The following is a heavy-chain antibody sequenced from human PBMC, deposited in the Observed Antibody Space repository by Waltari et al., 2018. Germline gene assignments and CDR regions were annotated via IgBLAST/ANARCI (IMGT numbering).Heavy chain of an antibody. CDR3: TAEWGATRFDP. CDR1: GFTFSHAW. V-gene: IGHV3-15*01. J-gene: IGHJ5*02. CDR2: IKSKTDGGTT. Sequence: EVQLVESGGGLVKPGGSLRLSCAASGFTFSHAWMSWVRPAPGKGLEWVGRIKSKTDGGTTDYAAPVKGRFTISRDDSKNTLYLQMNSLKTEDTAVYYCTAEWGATRFDPWGQGTLVTVSS. D-gene: IGHD1-26*01.